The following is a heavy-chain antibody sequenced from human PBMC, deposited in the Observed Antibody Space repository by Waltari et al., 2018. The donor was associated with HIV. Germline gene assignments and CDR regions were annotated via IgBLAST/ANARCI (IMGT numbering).Heavy chain of an antibody. CDR3: AKGASGWSPGY. D-gene: IGHD6-19*01. V-gene: IGHV3-30*18. CDR2: ISYYGDNK. CDR1: GSYFRRYS. J-gene: IGHJ4*02. Sequence: QVQLVESGVGVVQPGRPLRLPCPASGSYFRRYSMHWVRQAPGKGREWVAVISYYGDNKYYADSVKGRFTISRDNAKNTLYLQMNSLRAEDTAVYYCAKGASGWSPGYWGQGTLVTVSS.